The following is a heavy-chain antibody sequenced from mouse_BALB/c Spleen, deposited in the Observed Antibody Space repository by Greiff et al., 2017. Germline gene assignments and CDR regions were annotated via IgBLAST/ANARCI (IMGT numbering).Heavy chain of an antibody. D-gene: IGHD2-14*01. V-gene: IGHV1-54*01. CDR3: ARWEYDVLMDY. CDR2: INPGSGGT. Sequence: VQLQQSGAELVRPGTSVKVSCKASGYAFTNYLIEWVKQRPGQGLEWIGVINPGSGGTNYNEKFKGKATLTADKSSSTAYMQLSSLTSDDSAVYFCARWEYDVLMDYWGQGTSVTVSS. J-gene: IGHJ4*01. CDR1: GYAFTNYL.